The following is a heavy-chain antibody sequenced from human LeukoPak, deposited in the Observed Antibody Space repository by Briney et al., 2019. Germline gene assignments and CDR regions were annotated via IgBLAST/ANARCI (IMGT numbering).Heavy chain of an antibody. CDR3: AKDSPGCTY. CDR2: ISGGVDST. V-gene: IGHV3-23*01. J-gene: IGHJ4*02. D-gene: IGHD2-8*01. CDR1: GFTISSYG. Sequence: GGSLRLSCTASGFTISSYGMSWVRQAPGKGREWVSAISGGVDSTYYADSVKGRFTISRDSSKNTLYLQMDGLRAEDTAIYYCAKDSPGCTYWGQGTLVTVSS.